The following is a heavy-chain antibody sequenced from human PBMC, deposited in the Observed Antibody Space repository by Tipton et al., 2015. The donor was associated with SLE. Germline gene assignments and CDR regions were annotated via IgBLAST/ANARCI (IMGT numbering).Heavy chain of an antibody. D-gene: IGHD6-13*01. CDR1: GYPISRGYY. CDR2: VYPGGTA. V-gene: IGHV4-38-2*02. Sequence: TLSLTCTVSGYPISRGYYWGWIRQPPGGGLEWLGSVYPGGTAYYNPSLKSRVTVSVDTAKNQFSLKLSSVTAADTAVNYCARGPQIAAAGSDAFDIWGQGTMVTVSS. J-gene: IGHJ3*02. CDR3: ARGPQIAAAGSDAFDI.